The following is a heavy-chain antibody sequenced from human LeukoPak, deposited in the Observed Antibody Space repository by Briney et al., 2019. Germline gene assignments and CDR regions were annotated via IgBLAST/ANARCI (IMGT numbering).Heavy chain of an antibody. J-gene: IGHJ4*02. CDR2: IRYDGSNK. D-gene: IGHD2-15*01. CDR1: GFTFSSYG. Sequence: PGGSLRLSCAASGFTFSSYGTHWVRQAPGKGLEWVAFIRYDGSNKYYADSVKGRFTISRDNSKNTLYLQMNSLRAEDTAVYYCAKVGCSGGSCYPYYFDYWGQGTLVTVSS. V-gene: IGHV3-30*02. CDR3: AKVGCSGGSCYPYYFDY.